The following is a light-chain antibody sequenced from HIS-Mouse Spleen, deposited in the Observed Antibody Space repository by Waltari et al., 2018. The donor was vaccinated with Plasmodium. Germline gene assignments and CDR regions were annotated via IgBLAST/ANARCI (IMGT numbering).Light chain of an antibody. J-gene: IGKJ3*01. V-gene: IGKV3-15*01. CDR2: GAS. Sequence: EIVMTQSQATLSVSQGEIATLSCRASQSVTSTFAWYQQKPGQAPRLLIHGASTRASGIPARFSGSGSGTEFTLTISSLQSEDFAVYYCQQYNNWSFTFGPGTKVDIK. CDR3: QQYNNWSFT. CDR1: QSVTST.